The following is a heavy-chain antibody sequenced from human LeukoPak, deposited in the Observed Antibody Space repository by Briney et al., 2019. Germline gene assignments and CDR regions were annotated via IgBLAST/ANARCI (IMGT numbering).Heavy chain of an antibody. CDR1: GFTFDDYA. CDR3: AKGYRTGRWLPLDY. Sequence: GGSLRLSCAASGFTFDDYAMHWVRQSPGKGLEWVSSISYNSGSIDYADSVKGRFTISRDNAKNSLYVQMNSLRTEDTALYYCAKGYRTGRWLPLDYWGQGTLVTVSS. V-gene: IGHV3-9*01. J-gene: IGHJ4*02. CDR2: ISYNSGSI. D-gene: IGHD5-24*01.